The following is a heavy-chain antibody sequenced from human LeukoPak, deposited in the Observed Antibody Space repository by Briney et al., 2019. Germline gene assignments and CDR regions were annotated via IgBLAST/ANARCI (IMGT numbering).Heavy chain of an antibody. J-gene: IGHJ4*02. CDR2: ISGDGGMT. CDR3: AKDIGGYSFAVDY. V-gene: IGHV3-43*02. Sequence: GGSLRLSCAASGFTFDDYAMHWVRQGPGKGLEWVSLISGDGGMTYYADSVKGRFTIYRDNSKNSLYLQMNSLRTEDTALYYCAKDIGGYSFAVDYWGQGTLVTVSS. CDR1: GFTFDDYA. D-gene: IGHD5-18*01.